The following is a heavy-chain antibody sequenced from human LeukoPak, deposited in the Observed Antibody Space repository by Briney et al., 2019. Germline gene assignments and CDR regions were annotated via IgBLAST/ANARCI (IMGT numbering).Heavy chain of an antibody. V-gene: IGHV4-4*07. Sequence: PSETLSLTCTVSGGSISSYYWSWIRQPAGKGLEWIGRIYTSGSTNYNPSLKSRVTMSVDTSKNQFSLKLSSVTAAGTAVYYCARGLPAYCSSTSCYANDYWGQGTLVTVSS. CDR2: IYTSGST. CDR3: ARGLPAYCSSTSCYANDY. J-gene: IGHJ4*02. D-gene: IGHD2-2*01. CDR1: GGSISSYY.